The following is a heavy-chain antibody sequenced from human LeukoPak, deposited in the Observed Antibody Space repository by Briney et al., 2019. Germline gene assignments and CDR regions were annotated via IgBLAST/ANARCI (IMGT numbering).Heavy chain of an antibody. CDR1: GGSISSYF. Sequence: SETLSLTCTVSGGSISSYFWTWIRQSPGKGLVWIGEINHSGTTNYSPSLKSRVTMSVDTSKNQFSLKLRSVTAADTAVYYCARGLRRLKHSSSWYSASGAYYMDVWGKGTTVTVSS. J-gene: IGHJ6*03. D-gene: IGHD6-13*01. CDR3: ARGLRRLKHSSSWYSASGAYYMDV. V-gene: IGHV4-34*01. CDR2: INHSGTT.